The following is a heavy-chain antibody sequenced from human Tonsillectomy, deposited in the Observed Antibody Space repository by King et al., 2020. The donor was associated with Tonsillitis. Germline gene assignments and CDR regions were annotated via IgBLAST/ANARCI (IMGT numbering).Heavy chain of an antibody. J-gene: IGHJ4*02. CDR2: MWHDGSNK. Sequence: QVQLVESGGGVVQPGRSLRLSCAASGFTFNTYGMHWVRQAPGKGLEWVAVMWHDGSNKYYADSVKGRFTISRDNSKNTVYLQMKSLRAEDTAVYSCARDFCGGDCYYFDYWGQGTLVTVSS. D-gene: IGHD2-21*02. CDR3: ARDFCGGDCYYFDY. V-gene: IGHV3-33*08. CDR1: GFTFNTYG.